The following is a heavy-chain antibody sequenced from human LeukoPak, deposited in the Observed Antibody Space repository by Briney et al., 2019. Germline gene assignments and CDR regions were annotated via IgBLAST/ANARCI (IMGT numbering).Heavy chain of an antibody. CDR3: ATDYGDYEPIDY. CDR1: GVSLSNYA. V-gene: IGHV3-30*04. Sequence: SGRSLRLSCTASGVSLSNYAMHWVRRPSGRGLEWVAVISFDGTNKYYGDSVEGRFSVSRDNSKNTLYLQMNSLRPDDTAMYYCATDYGDYEPIDYWGQGTLVTVSS. CDR2: ISFDGTNK. D-gene: IGHD4-17*01. J-gene: IGHJ4*02.